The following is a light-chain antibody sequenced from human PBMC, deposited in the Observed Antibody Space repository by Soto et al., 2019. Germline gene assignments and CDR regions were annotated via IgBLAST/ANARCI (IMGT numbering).Light chain of an antibody. CDR3: CSYVGHSTYV. CDR2: EVT. V-gene: IGLV2-8*01. J-gene: IGLJ1*01. CDR1: SSDVGGYNY. Sequence: QSALTQPPSASGSPGQSVAISCTGTSSDVGGYNYVSWYQQYPGKAPKLMMYEVTKRPSGVPDRFSGSKSGNTASLTVSGLQAEDEADYYCCSYVGHSTYVFGTGTKVTVL.